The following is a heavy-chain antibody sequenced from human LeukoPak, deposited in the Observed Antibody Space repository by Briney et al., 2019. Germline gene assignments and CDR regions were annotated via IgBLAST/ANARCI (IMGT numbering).Heavy chain of an antibody. J-gene: IGHJ4*02. CDR1: GFTFSSYS. CDR3: AKEILRVPPIDY. CDR2: ISSSGGNT. Sequence: GSLRLSCAASGFTFSSYSMSWVRQAPGKGLEWVSSISSSGGNTYYADSVKGRFTISRDNSKNTLFLQMNSLRAEDTAVYYCAKEILRVPPIDYWGQGTLVTVSS. V-gene: IGHV3-23*01. D-gene: IGHD5/OR15-5a*01.